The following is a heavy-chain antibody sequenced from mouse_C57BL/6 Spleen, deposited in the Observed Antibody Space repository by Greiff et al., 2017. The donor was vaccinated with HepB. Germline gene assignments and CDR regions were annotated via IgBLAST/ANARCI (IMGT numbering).Heavy chain of an antibody. CDR1: GFSFTSYG. CDR2: IWSDGST. J-gene: IGHJ4*01. CDR3: ARNDYDGVDYAMDY. V-gene: IGHV2-6*02. D-gene: IGHD2-4*01. Sequence: VQVVESGPGLVAPSQSLSLTCTVSGFSFTSYGVHWVRQPPGKGLEWLVVIWSDGSTTYNSALKSRLSISTDNSKNHVVLKMNSLQTDDTAMYYCARNDYDGVDYAMDYWGQGTSVTVSS.